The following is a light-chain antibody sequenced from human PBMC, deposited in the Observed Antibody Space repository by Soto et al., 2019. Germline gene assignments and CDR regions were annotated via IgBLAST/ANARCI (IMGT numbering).Light chain of an antibody. J-gene: IGLJ3*02. CDR1: SSNIGAGYD. CDR2: HNN. CDR3: QSFDTSLRGSV. V-gene: IGLV1-40*01. Sequence: QSVLTQPPSVSGAPGQRVTISCSGTSSNIGAGYDVHWYHQLPGTAPKLLIFHNNNRPSGVPARFSASRSGTSASLAITGLQAADEADCYCQSFDTSLRGSVFGGGTKLTVL.